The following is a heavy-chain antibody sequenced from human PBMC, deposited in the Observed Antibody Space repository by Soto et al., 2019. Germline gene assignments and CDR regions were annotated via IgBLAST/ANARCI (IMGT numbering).Heavy chain of an antibody. D-gene: IGHD4-17*01. CDR1: GFTFSSYS. CDR2: ISSSDINI. CDR3: ARDYGDYVPRNDY. V-gene: IGHV3-48*01. J-gene: IGHJ4*02. Sequence: EVQLVESGGGLIQPGGSLRLSCAASGFTFSSYSMNWVRQAPGKGLEWISYISSSDINIYYADSVKGRFTISRDIAKNSLYRQMNSLRAEETAVYYCARDYGDYVPRNDYWGQGTLVTVSS.